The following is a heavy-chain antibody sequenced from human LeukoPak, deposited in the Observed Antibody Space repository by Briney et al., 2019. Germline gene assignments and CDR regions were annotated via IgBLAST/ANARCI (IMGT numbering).Heavy chain of an antibody. J-gene: IGHJ5*02. CDR2: IMPLFRTA. CDR3: ARDVHGDYGSGRFDP. V-gene: IGHV1-69*05. Sequence: SVKVSCKTSGGTLNNSAISWVRQAPGQGLEWLGGIMPLFRTADYAQKFQGRVTITKDESTRTVYLELTSLTSDDTAVYYCARDVHGDYGSGRFDPWGQGTLVSVSS. CDR1: GGTLNNSA. D-gene: IGHD4-17*01.